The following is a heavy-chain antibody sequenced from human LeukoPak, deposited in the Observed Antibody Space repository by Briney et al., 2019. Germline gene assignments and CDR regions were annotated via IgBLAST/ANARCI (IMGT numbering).Heavy chain of an antibody. J-gene: IGHJ5*02. CDR1: GGSISSYY. D-gene: IGHD3-3*01. CDR2: IYTSGST. Sequence: PSETLSLTCTVSGGSISSYYWSWIRQPAGKGLEWIGRIYTSGSTNYNPSLKSRVTMSVDTSKNQFSLKLSSVTAADTAVYYCAREVDYYDFWGGRTRAWFDPWGQGTLVTVSS. V-gene: IGHV4-4*07. CDR3: AREVDYYDFWGGRTRAWFDP.